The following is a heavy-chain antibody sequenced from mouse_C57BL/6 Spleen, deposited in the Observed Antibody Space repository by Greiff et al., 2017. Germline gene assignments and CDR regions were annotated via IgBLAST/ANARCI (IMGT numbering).Heavy chain of an antibody. J-gene: IGHJ4*01. CDR3: ARCYYGSSYDYAMDY. V-gene: IGHV14-2*01. CDR2: IDPEDGET. Sequence: EVMLVESGAELVKPGASVKLSCTASGFNIKDYYMHWVKQRTEQGLEWIGRIDPEDGETKYAPKFQGKATITADTSSNTAYLQLSSLTSEDTAVYYCARCYYGSSYDYAMDYWGQGTSVTVSS. D-gene: IGHD1-1*01. CDR1: GFNIKDYY.